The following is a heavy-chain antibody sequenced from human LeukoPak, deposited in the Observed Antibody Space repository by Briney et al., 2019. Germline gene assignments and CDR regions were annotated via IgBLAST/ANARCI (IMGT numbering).Heavy chain of an antibody. Sequence: ASVKVSCKASRYTFTSYGISWVRQAPGQGLEWMGWISAYNGNTNYAQKLQGRVTMTTDTSTSTAYMELRSLRSDDTAVYYCARSGYYDSSWSFDYLGQGTLVTVSS. D-gene: IGHD3-22*01. J-gene: IGHJ4*02. CDR3: ARSGYYDSSWSFDY. CDR2: ISAYNGNT. CDR1: RYTFTSYG. V-gene: IGHV1-18*01.